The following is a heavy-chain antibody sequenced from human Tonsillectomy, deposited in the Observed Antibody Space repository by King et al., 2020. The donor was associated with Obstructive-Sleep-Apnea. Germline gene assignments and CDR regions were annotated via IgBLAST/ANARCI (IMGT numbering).Heavy chain of an antibody. CDR2: IYYSGST. V-gene: IGHV4-39*07. Sequence: QLQESGPGLVKPSETLSLTCTVSGGSISSSSYYWGWIRQPPGKGLEWIGSIYYSGSTYYNPSLKSRVTISVDTSKNQFSLKLSSVTAADTAVYYCARGARYCSSTSCSRWYFDLWGRGTLVTVSS. D-gene: IGHD2-2*01. CDR1: GGSISSSSYY. J-gene: IGHJ2*01. CDR3: ARGARYCSSTSCSRWYFDL.